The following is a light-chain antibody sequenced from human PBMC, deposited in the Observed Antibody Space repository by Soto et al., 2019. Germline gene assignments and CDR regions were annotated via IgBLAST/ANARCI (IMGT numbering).Light chain of an antibody. J-gene: IGKJ5*01. Sequence: VLTQSPLTLSLSPGERATLSCRASESFRGLVGCYQQKPEQAPRLISCEAYKRASGIQSMFSGGGAGTDFTLTISRLEPEDSAVYYCQQRHMSPITFGQGTLLEIK. CDR3: QQRHMSPIT. CDR1: ESFRGL. CDR2: EAY. V-gene: IGKV3-11*01.